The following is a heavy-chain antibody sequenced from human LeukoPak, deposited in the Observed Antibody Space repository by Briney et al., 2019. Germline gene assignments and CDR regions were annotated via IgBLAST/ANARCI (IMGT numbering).Heavy chain of an antibody. Sequence: AGSLRLSCAVSGFPVSSKYMNWIRQAPGKGLEWVAVIYGGDDTFYADAVKGRFTISRDSSKNTLYFQMNDLRGDDTAVYYCARDAGDGYFDYWGQGTLVTVSS. V-gene: IGHV3-53*01. J-gene: IGHJ4*02. D-gene: IGHD3-10*01. CDR3: ARDAGDGYFDY. CDR2: IYGGDDT. CDR1: GFPVSSKY.